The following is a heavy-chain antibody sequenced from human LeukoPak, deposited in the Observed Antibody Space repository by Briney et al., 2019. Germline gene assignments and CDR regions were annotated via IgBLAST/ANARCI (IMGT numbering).Heavy chain of an antibody. CDR1: GYTLTELS. D-gene: IGHD3-16*01. V-gene: IGHV1-24*01. Sequence: ASVKVSCKVSGYTLTELSMHWVRQAPGKGLEWMGGFDPEDGETIYAQKFQGRVTVTEDTSTDTAYMELSSLRSEDTAVYYCATEAGDLFYWGQGTLVTVSS. J-gene: IGHJ4*02. CDR2: FDPEDGET. CDR3: ATEAGDLFY.